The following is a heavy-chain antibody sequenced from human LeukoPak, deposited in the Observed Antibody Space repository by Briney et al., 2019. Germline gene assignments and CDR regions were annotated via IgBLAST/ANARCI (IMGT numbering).Heavy chain of an antibody. Sequence: PSQTLSLTCAVSGGSISSGGYSWSWIRQPPGKGLEWIGYIYHSGSTYYNPSLKSRVTISVDRSKNQLSLKLSSVTAADTAVYYCASLYDSSGSPLDYWGQGTLVTVSS. V-gene: IGHV4-30-2*01. D-gene: IGHD3-22*01. CDR3: ASLYDSSGSPLDY. CDR1: GGSISSGGYS. J-gene: IGHJ4*02. CDR2: IYHSGST.